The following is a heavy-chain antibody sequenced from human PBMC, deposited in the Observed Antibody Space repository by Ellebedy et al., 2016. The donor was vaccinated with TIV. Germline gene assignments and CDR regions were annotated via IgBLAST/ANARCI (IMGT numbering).Heavy chain of an antibody. D-gene: IGHD6-19*01. CDR2: ISSYGTNT. Sequence: PGGSLRLSCVGSGFSFSDYGMHWVRQAPGKGLEWVAVISSYGTNTYHADSLKGRFTISRDDSKNTVYLQMNSLRPEDTAVYYCAKAPRQSIAVAGDYWGQGILVTVSS. V-gene: IGHV3-30*18. J-gene: IGHJ4*02. CDR1: GFSFSDYG. CDR3: AKAPRQSIAVAGDY.